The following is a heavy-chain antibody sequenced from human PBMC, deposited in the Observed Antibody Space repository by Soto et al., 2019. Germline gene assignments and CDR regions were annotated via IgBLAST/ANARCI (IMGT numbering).Heavy chain of an antibody. CDR3: ARNPGSYYFDY. Sequence: GASVKVSCKASGGTFSSYAISWVRQAPGQGLEWMGGIIPIFGTANYAQKFQGRVTITADKSTSTAYMELSSLRSEDTAVYYCARNPGSYYFDYWGQGTLVTVSS. V-gene: IGHV1-69*06. CDR2: IIPIFGTA. CDR1: GGTFSSYA. J-gene: IGHJ4*02. D-gene: IGHD1-26*01.